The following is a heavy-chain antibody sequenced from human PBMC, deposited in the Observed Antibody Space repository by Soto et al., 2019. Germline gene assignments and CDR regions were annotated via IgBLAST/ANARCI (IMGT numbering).Heavy chain of an antibody. D-gene: IGHD1-26*01. J-gene: IGHJ4*02. Sequence: QMQLVESGGGVVQPGRSLRLSCVASGFTFRGYAMHWVRQTPEKGLEWVAVISYDGSDQNYQQSVKGRFNISRDNPKNTLFLQMNSLRPEATAVYYCATDVGDQGHFDSWGQGALVTVSS. CDR2: ISYDGSDQ. CDR3: ATDVGDQGHFDS. V-gene: IGHV3-30*03. CDR1: GFTFRGYA.